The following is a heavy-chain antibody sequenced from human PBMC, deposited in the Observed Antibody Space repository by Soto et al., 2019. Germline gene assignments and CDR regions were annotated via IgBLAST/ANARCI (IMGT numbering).Heavy chain of an antibody. CDR1: GFTFDDYA. Sequence: SLRLSCAASGFTFDDYAMHWVRQAPGKGLEWVSGISWNSASIGYADSVKGRFTISRDNAKNSLYLQMNSLRAEDTALYYCAKGSSGYYLYYYYGMDVWGQGTTVTVSS. CDR3: AKGSSGYYLYYYYGMDV. D-gene: IGHD3-22*01. CDR2: ISWNSASI. J-gene: IGHJ6*02. V-gene: IGHV3-9*01.